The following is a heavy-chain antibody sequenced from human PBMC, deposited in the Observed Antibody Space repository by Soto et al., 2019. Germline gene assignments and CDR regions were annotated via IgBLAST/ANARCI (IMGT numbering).Heavy chain of an antibody. V-gene: IGHV1-58*01. Sequence: QMQLVQSGPEVKKPGTSVKVSCKASGFTSTSSAVQWVRQARGQRLEWIGWIVVGSGNINYAQKFQERVTITRDMSTSTAYMELSSLRSEDTAVYYCAASLNGDYDQSYWDFDLWGRGTLVTVSS. D-gene: IGHD4-17*01. CDR2: IVVGSGNI. J-gene: IGHJ2*01. CDR1: GFTSTSSA. CDR3: AASLNGDYDQSYWDFDL.